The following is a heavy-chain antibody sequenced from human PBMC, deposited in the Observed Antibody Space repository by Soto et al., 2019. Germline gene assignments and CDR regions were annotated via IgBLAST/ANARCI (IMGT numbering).Heavy chain of an antibody. CDR1: GFTFSSYA. D-gene: IGHD2-21*02. J-gene: IGHJ4*02. V-gene: IGHV3-23*01. Sequence: DVQLLESGGGLVQPEGSLRLSCAASGFTFSSYAMGWVRQGPGKGLEWVAVVSIGGSTHYADSVRGRFTISRDNSKNTLSLQMNSLTAEDTAVYFCAKRRGACGQCDYWGQGALFTVSS. CDR3: AKRRGACGQCDY. CDR2: VSIGGST.